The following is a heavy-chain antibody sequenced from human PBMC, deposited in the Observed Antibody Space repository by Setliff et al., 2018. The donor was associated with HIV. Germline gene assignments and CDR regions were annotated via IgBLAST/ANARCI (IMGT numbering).Heavy chain of an antibody. D-gene: IGHD3-10*01. Sequence: SETLSLTCTVSGYSISSGYYWGWIRQPPGKGLEWIGSIYYSGSTYYNPSLKSRVTISVDKSKNQFSLKLSSVTAADTAVYYCVRERIGELLNWFDPWGQGTLVTVSS. CDR2: IYYSGST. V-gene: IGHV4-38-2*02. CDR3: VRERIGELLNWFDP. J-gene: IGHJ5*02. CDR1: GYSISSGYY.